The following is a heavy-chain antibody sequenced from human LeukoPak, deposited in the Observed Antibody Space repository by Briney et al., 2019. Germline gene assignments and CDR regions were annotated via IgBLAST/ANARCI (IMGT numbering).Heavy chain of an antibody. J-gene: IGHJ6*03. Sequence: SETLSLTCTVSGGSISSSSYYWGWIRQPPGKGLEWIGSIYYSGSTYYNPSLKSRVTISVDTSKNQFSLKLSSVTAADTAVYYCARDHRGYVWGSYRRNLYYYYYYMDVWGKGATVTVSS. D-gene: IGHD3-16*02. V-gene: IGHV4-39*07. CDR1: GGSISSSSYY. CDR2: IYYSGST. CDR3: ARDHRGYVWGSYRRNLYYYYYYMDV.